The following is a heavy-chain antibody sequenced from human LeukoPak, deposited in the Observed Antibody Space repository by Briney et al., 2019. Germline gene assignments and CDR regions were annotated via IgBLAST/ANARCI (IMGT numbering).Heavy chain of an antibody. CDR3: ARGGLYGSGSYLYFDY. CDR1: GGSISSSSYY. Sequence: PSETLSLTCTVSGGSISSSSYYWGWIRQPPGKGLEWIGSIYYSGSTYYNPSLKSRVTISVDTSKNQFSLKLSSVTAADTAVYYCARGGLYGSGSYLYFDYWGQGTLVTVSS. D-gene: IGHD3-10*01. CDR2: IYYSGST. V-gene: IGHV4-39*07. J-gene: IGHJ4*02.